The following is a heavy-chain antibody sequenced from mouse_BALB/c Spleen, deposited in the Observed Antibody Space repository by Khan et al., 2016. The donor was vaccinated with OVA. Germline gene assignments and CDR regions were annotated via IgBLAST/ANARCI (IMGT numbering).Heavy chain of an antibody. Sequence: EVQLKQSGPELVKPGASVKMSCKASGYTFTSYDMHWVKQKPGQGLEWIGYINPYNDYNKFNEKFKGKATLTSDKSSSTAYMELSSLTSEDSAVYYCARGVRGLQTWFAYWGQGTLVTVSA. CDR2: INPYNDYN. V-gene: IGHV1S136*01. CDR1: GYTFTSYD. D-gene: IGHD3-1*01. CDR3: ARGVRGLQTWFAY. J-gene: IGHJ3*01.